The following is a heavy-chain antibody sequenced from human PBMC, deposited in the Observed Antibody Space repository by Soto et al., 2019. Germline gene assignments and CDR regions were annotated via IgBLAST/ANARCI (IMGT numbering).Heavy chain of an antibody. Sequence: QVQLQESGPGLVKPSETLSLTCTVSGGSISRYYWSWIRQTPGKGLECIGYIYYTGTTYYNPSLTSRVTISLDTSKNQFSLKVNSVTAADTAVDYCAREIQQYDVFDVWGQGTMVTVSS. CDR3: AREIQQYDVFDV. V-gene: IGHV4-59*01. CDR1: GGSISRYY. CDR2: IYYTGTT. J-gene: IGHJ3*01.